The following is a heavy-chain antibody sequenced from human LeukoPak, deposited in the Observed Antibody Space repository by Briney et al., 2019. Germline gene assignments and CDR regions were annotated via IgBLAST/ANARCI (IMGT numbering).Heavy chain of an antibody. V-gene: IGHV1-69*02. D-gene: IGHD2-2*01. CDR3: ARGGGDFIVVVPAAQGEVWFDP. CDR1: GGTFSSYT. J-gene: IGHJ5*02. Sequence: GASVKVSCKASGGTFSSYTISWVRQAPGQGLEWMGRIIPILGIANYAQKFQGRVTITADKSTSTAYMEPSSLRSEDTAVYYCARGGGDFIVVVPAAQGEVWFDPWGQGTLVTVSS. CDR2: IIPILGIA.